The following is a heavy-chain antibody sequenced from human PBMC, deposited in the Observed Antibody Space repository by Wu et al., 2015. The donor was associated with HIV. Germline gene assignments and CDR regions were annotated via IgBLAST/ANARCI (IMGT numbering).Heavy chain of an antibody. D-gene: IGHD3-22*01. CDR1: GYILSKIS. CDR2: FSPKDGET. J-gene: IGHJ4*02. CDR3: ASYSDSSGSYIFPFDS. V-gene: IGHV1-24*01. Sequence: QVQLIQSGAEVKKPGASVKVSCKVSGYILSKISMHWVRQAPGKGLEWMGGFSPKDGETIYAQKFQGRLIITADESTRTAYMELSSLRSEDTAMYFCASYSDSSGSYIFPFDSWGQGTLVTVSS.